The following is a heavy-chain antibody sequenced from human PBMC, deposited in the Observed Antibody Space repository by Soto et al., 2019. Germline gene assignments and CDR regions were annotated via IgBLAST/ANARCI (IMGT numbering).Heavy chain of an antibody. CDR2: INMDGSST. Sequence: EVQLVESGGGLVQPGGSLRLSCAASGFTFSGAWMHWVRQGAGKGLVWVSRINMDGSSTNYADSVKGRFTISRDNAKNTLYLQMNSLRVDDTAVYYCARGPRGLYHHDYWGQGALVTVSS. CDR1: GFTFSGAW. D-gene: IGHD2-2*01. CDR3: ARGPRGLYHHDY. J-gene: IGHJ4*02. V-gene: IGHV3-74*01.